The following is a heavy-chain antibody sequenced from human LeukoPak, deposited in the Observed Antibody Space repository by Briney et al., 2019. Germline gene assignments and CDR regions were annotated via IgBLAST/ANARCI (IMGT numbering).Heavy chain of an antibody. CDR1: GFTFSSYA. CDR2: ISGSGGST. CDR3: AKDRHAPGRYCSSTSCFPFDS. J-gene: IGHJ5*01. Sequence: AGGSLRLSCVVSGFTFSSYAMSWVRQAPGKGLEWVSGISGSGGSTYYADSVKGRFTIPRDNTKNTLYLQMNSLRAEDTAVYYCAKDRHAPGRYCSSTSCFPFDSWGQGTLVTVSS. D-gene: IGHD2-2*01. V-gene: IGHV3-23*01.